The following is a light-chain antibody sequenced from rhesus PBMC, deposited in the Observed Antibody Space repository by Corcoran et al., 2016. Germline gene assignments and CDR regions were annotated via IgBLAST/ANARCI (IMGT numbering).Light chain of an antibody. CDR2: AAS. CDR1: QDINKE. V-gene: IGKV1-94*01. Sequence: DIQMTQSPSSLSASVRDRVTVTCRASQDINKELSWYQQKPGQAPPLLIYAASSLQTGVSSRFSGSGSGTDYTLTISSLQPEDVATYYCLQDYITPYSFGQGTKVEIK. J-gene: IGKJ2*01. CDR3: LQDYITPYS.